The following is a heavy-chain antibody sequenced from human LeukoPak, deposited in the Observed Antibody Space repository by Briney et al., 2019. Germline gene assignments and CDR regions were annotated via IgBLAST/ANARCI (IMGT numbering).Heavy chain of an antibody. D-gene: IGHD3-16*02. V-gene: IGHV4-61*02. Sequence: SETLSLTCTVSGGSISSGSYYWSWIRQPAGKGLEWIGRIYTSGSTNYNPSLKSRVTISVDTSKNQFSLKLSSVTAADTAVYYCARARYYDYVWGSYRSSQNYYYMDVWGKGTTVTISS. CDR2: IYTSGST. CDR3: ARARYYDYVWGSYRSSQNYYYMDV. J-gene: IGHJ6*03. CDR1: GGSISSGSYY.